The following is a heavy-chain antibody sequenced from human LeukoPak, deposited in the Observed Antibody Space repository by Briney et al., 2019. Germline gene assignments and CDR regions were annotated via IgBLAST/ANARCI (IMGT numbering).Heavy chain of an antibody. D-gene: IGHD3/OR15-3a*01. CDR1: GVSISTSNSY. CDR3: ARQTGSGLFTLP. Sequence: ASETLSLTCTVSGVSISTSNSYWGWIRQPPGKGLEWIGSMYYTGNTYYNASLKSRVTISIDTSKNQISLRLTSVTATDTAMYYCARQTGSGLFTLPGGQGTLVTVSS. J-gene: IGHJ4*02. V-gene: IGHV4-39*01. CDR2: MYYTGNT.